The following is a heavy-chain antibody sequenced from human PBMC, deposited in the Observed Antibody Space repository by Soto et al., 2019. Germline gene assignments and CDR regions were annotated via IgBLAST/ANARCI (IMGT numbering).Heavy chain of an antibody. CDR3: AGGGSIVVATRRLMDV. CDR1: GGSISSSRYY. J-gene: IGHJ6*03. CDR2: IHYGGST. Sequence: TSETLSLTCTVSGGSISSSRYYWGWIRQPPGKGLEWIASIHYGGSTYYNPSLESRVTISVDTSKNQFSLNLSSVTVADTAFYYCAGGGSIVVATRRLMDVWGKGTTVTVSS. D-gene: IGHD3-22*01. V-gene: IGHV4-39*01.